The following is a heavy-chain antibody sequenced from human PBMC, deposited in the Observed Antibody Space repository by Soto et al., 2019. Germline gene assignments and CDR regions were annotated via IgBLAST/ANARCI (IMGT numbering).Heavy chain of an antibody. V-gene: IGHV4-59*01. J-gene: IGHJ5*02. Sequence: SETLPLTCTVSGGSISSYYWSWIRQPQGKGLEWIGYIYYSGSTNYNPSLKSRVTISVDTSKNQFSLKLSSVTAADTAVYYCAREFYGDYGVDWFDPWGQGTLVTVSS. CDR2: IYYSGST. CDR1: GGSISSYY. D-gene: IGHD4-17*01. CDR3: AREFYGDYGVDWFDP.